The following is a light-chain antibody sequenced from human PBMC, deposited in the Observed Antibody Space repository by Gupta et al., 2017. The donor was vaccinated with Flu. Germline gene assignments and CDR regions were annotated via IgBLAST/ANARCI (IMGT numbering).Light chain of an antibody. CDR3: MQANQPPPT. Sequence: GLNELPVHLPVTPAEPPAISCRSSQSLLRSGDYNQAKWFVQKPGQYPPRRIHLGSNRDSGSHDAFSGSGSGIVFPRNISRVPADAAGVYYRMQANQPPPTFGLGTRVDI. CDR1: QSLLRSGDYNQ. CDR2: LGS. J-gene: IGKJ1*01. V-gene: IGKV2-28*01.